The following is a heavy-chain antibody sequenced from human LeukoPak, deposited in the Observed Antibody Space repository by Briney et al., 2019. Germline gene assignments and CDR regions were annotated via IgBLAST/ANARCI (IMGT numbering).Heavy chain of an antibody. Sequence: SETLSLTCAVSGGSISSGGYSWSWIRQPPGKGLEWIGYIYHSGSSYYNPSLKSRVTISVDTSKNQFSLKLSSVTAADTAVYYCARDRGPHGFDPWGQGTLVTVSS. J-gene: IGHJ5*02. CDR1: GGSISSGGYS. CDR2: IYHSGSS. D-gene: IGHD5-24*01. CDR3: ARDRGPHGFDP. V-gene: IGHV4-30-2*01.